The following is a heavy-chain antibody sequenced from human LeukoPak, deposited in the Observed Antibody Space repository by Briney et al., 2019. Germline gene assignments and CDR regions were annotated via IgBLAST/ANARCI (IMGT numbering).Heavy chain of an antibody. CDR1: GFTFSSYW. V-gene: IGHV3-7*01. D-gene: IGHD1-26*01. J-gene: IGHJ4*02. Sequence: PGGSLRLSCAASGFTFSSYWMNWVRQAPGKGLEWVANIKQDGSEKNYVDSVKGRFTISRDNAKNSLFLQTNSLRAEDTAVYYCARPRDVGAKAFDCWGQGNLVTVSS. CDR2: IKQDGSEK. CDR3: ARPRDVGAKAFDC.